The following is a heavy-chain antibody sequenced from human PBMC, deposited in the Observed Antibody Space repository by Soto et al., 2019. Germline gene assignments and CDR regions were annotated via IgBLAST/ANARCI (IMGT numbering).Heavy chain of an antibody. CDR2: IYYSGST. CDR1: GGSISSSSYY. J-gene: IGHJ4*02. CDR3: ARQSRDYDILPGYIFTPFDY. V-gene: IGHV4-39*01. Sequence: SETLSLTCTVSGGSISSSSYYWGWIRQPPGKGLEWIGSIYYSGSTYYNPSLKSRVTISVDTSKNQFSLKLSSVTAADTAVYYCARQSRDYDILPGYIFTPFDYWGKGTLVTVSS. D-gene: IGHD3-9*01.